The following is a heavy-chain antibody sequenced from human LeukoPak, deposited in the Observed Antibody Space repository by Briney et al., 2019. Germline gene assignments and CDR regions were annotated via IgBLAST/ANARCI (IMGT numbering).Heavy chain of an antibody. J-gene: IGHJ5*02. CDR3: ARQGITIFGPFDP. V-gene: IGHV4-39*01. D-gene: IGHD3-3*01. CDR1: GGSISSSSYY. Sequence: PSETLSLTCTVSGGSISSSSYYWGWIRQPPGKGLEWIGSIYYSGSTYYNPSLKSRVTISVDTSKNQFSLELSSVTAADTAVYYCARQGITIFGPFDPWGQGTLVTVSS. CDR2: IYYSGST.